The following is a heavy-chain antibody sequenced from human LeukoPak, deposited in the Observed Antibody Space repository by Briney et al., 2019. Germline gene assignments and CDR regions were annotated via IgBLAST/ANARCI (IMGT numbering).Heavy chain of an antibody. CDR2: ISAYNGNT. Sequence: ASVKVTRKSSGYTFTRYGLSWVRQPPAQGLEWVGWISAYNGNTNYAQKLQGRVTITTDTSTSTAYMELRSLRSDDTAVYYCARVFNPYGSGSTNRNLKYYYGMDVWGQGTTVSVS. V-gene: IGHV1-18*01. J-gene: IGHJ6*02. CDR1: GYTFTRYG. CDR3: ARVFNPYGSGSTNRNLKYYYGMDV. D-gene: IGHD3-10*01.